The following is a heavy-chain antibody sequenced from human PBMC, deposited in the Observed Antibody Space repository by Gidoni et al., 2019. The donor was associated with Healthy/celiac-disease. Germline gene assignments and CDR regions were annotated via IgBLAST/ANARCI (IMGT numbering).Heavy chain of an antibody. CDR2: IYYSGST. D-gene: IGHD3-3*01. Sequence: QVQLQESGPGLVKPSETLSLTCTVPGGSISSYYWSWIRQPPGKGLEWIGYIYYSGSTNYNPSLKSRVTISVDTSKNQFSLKLSSVTAADTAVYYCASTIFGVAKFDYWGQGTLVTVSS. V-gene: IGHV4-59*08. CDR3: ASTIFGVAKFDY. CDR1: GGSISSYY. J-gene: IGHJ4*02.